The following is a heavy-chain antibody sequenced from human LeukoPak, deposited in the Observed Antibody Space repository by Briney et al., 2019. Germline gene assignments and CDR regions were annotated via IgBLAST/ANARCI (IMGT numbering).Heavy chain of an antibody. V-gene: IGHV1-69*04. Sequence: ASVKVSCKASGGTFSSYTISWVRQAPGQGLEWMGGIIPILGIANHAQKFQGRVTITAARSTSTAYMELSSLRSEDTAVYYCAREDCSGGSCYPYYDSSGYYSHWGQGTLVTV. CDR1: GGTFSSYT. CDR2: IIPILGIA. D-gene: IGHD3-22*01. CDR3: AREDCSGGSCYPYYDSSGYYSH. J-gene: IGHJ4*02.